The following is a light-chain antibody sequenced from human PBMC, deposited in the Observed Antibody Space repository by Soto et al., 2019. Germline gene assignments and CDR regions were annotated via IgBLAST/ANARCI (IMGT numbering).Light chain of an antibody. V-gene: IGKV1-39*01. CDR3: QQIYSTPLT. J-gene: IGKJ4*01. CDR1: PSISSY. CDR2: AAS. Sequence: DIQMHPSPSSLSASVGDRVTITCRASPSISSYLNWYQQKPGKAPKLLIYAASSLQSGVPSRFSGSGSGTDFTLTISNLQPEDSATYYCQQIYSTPLTFGGGTKVEIK.